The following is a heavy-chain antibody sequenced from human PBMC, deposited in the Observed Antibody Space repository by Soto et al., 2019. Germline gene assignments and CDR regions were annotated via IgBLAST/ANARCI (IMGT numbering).Heavy chain of an antibody. D-gene: IGHD3-3*01. CDR3: ATGYDFWSGKTPDAFDI. CDR2: IYYSGST. Sequence: SETLSLTCTVSGASVSSGSYYWNWIRQPPGRGLEWIGYIYYSGSTNHNPSLKSRVTISVDTSKNQFSLRLSSVTAADTAMYYCATGYDFWSGKTPDAFDIWGQGTMVTVSS. J-gene: IGHJ3*02. V-gene: IGHV4-61*01. CDR1: GASVSSGSYY.